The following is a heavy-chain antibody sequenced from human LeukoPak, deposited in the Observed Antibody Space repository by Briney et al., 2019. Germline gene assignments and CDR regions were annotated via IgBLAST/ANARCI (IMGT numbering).Heavy chain of an antibody. J-gene: IGHJ4*02. V-gene: IGHV3-23*01. Sequence: GGSLRLSCTASGFTFSSYAMSWVRQAPGKGLEWVSAISGSGGSTYYADSVKGRFTISRDNSKNTLYLQMNSLRAEDTAVYYCATNARSPYCGGDCYYFDYWGQGTLVTVSS. D-gene: IGHD2-21*02. CDR1: GFTFSSYA. CDR2: ISGSGGST. CDR3: ATNARSPYCGGDCYYFDY.